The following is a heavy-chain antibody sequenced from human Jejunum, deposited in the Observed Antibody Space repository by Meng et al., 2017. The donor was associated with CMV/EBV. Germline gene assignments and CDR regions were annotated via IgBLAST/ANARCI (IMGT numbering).Heavy chain of an antibody. D-gene: IGHD3-16*01. Sequence: VSGGSSTAPNYSWFWIRLPPGRRLAWIGLVEDGGTTRYKPSLVNRISISVDPSKTQFSLTLNSVTAADTAIYYCARGGWGNWNFEHWGQGTLVTVSS. J-gene: IGHJ4*02. CDR2: VEDGGTT. CDR1: GGSSTAPNYS. V-gene: IGHV4-61*01. CDR3: ARGGWGNWNFEH.